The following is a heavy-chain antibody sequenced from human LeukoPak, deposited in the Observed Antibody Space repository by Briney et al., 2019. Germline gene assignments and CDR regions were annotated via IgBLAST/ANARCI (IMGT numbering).Heavy chain of an antibody. CDR1: GFPFDDYG. Sequence: RPGGSLRLSCAASGFPFDDYGMNWVRQVPGKGLEWVSGINWNGGSTGYADSVKGRFTISRDNAKNSLYLQMNSLRAEDTALYYCARDIVLIAVAVRGSFDIWGQGTMVTVSS. CDR2: INWNGGST. V-gene: IGHV3-20*04. J-gene: IGHJ3*02. D-gene: IGHD6-19*01. CDR3: ARDIVLIAVAVRGSFDI.